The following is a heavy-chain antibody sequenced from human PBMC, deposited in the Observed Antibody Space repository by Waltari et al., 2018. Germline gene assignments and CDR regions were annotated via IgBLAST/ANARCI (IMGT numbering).Heavy chain of an antibody. CDR3: ARRGYSYGYVDY. CDR2: IYYSGST. Sequence: QRQLQESGPGLVKPSETLSLTCTVSGGSISSSSYYWGWIRQPPGKGLEWIGSIYYSGSTYYNPSLKSRVTISVDTSKNQFSLKLSSVTAADTAVYYCARRGYSYGYVDYWGQRTLVTVSS. D-gene: IGHD5-18*01. CDR1: GGSISSSSYY. V-gene: IGHV4-39*07. J-gene: IGHJ4*02.